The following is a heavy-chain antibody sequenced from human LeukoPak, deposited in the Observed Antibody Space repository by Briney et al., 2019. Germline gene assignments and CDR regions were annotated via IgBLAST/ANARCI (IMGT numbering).Heavy chain of an antibody. D-gene: IGHD6-13*01. CDR3: ARDRRAAAAGLFDY. J-gene: IGHJ4*02. CDR2: ISSSSSYI. V-gene: IGHV3-21*01. CDR1: GFTFSSYS. Sequence: GGSLRLSCAASGFTFSSYSMDWVRQAPGKGLEWVSSISSSSSYIYYADSVKGRFTISRDNAKNSLYLQMNSLRAEDTAVYYCARDRRAAAAGLFDYWGQGTLVTVSS.